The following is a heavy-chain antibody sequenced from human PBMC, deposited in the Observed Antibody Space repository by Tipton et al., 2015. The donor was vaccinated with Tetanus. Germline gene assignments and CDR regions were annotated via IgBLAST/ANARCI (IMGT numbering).Heavy chain of an antibody. CDR1: GYTFTSYG. J-gene: IGHJ4*02. Sequence: QLVQSGPEVKKPGASVKVSCKASGYTFTSYGISWVRQAPGQGLEWMGWISAYNGNTNYAQKLQGRVTMTTDTSTSTAYMELRSRRSDDPAVYYWARGGGSSWYEGTIPAPIDYWGQGTLVTVSS. D-gene: IGHD6-13*01. V-gene: IGHV1-18*01. CDR3: ARGGGSSWYEGTIPAPIDY. CDR2: ISAYNGNT.